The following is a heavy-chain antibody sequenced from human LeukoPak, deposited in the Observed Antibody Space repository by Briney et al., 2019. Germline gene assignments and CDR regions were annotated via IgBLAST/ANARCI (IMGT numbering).Heavy chain of an antibody. J-gene: IGHJ4*02. Sequence: ASVKVSCKASGGIFSSYAISWVRQAPGQGLEWMGRIIPILGIANYAQKFQGRVTTTADKSTSTAYMDLSSLRSEDTAVYYCARDLPPYYFDYWGQGTLVTVSS. CDR2: IIPILGIA. CDR1: GGIFSSYA. CDR3: ARDLPPYYFDY. V-gene: IGHV1-69*04.